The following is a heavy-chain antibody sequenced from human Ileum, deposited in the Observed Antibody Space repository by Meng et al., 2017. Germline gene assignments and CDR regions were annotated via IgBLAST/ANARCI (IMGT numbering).Heavy chain of an antibody. V-gene: IGHV4-4*02. J-gene: IGHJ5*01. D-gene: IGHD2-2*01. CDR1: GGSISSSNW. CDR3: ARVVGGPASMSGWFDP. CDR2: IYHSGSP. Sequence: HVQLQASAPGRVKPSGTRSLTCAVAGGSISSSNWWTWVRQAPGKGLEWIGEIYHSGSPNYNPSLKSRVTISVDKSQNQFSLKLNSVTAADTAVYYCARVVGGPASMSGWFDPWGQGTLVTVSS.